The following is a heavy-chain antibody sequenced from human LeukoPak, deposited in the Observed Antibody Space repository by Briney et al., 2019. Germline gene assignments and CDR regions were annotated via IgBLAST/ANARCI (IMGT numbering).Heavy chain of an antibody. CDR2: IYFSGST. V-gene: IGHV4-59*01. CDR1: GGSISSYY. CDR3: ARGPQAGNFDF. J-gene: IGHJ4*02. Sequence: PSETLCLTCTVSGGSISSYYWSWIRQPPGKGLEWIGYIYFSGSTNYNPSLKSRVTISVDTSKNQFSLKLNSVTAADTAVYYCARGPQAGNFDFWGQGTLVTVSS. D-gene: IGHD6-13*01.